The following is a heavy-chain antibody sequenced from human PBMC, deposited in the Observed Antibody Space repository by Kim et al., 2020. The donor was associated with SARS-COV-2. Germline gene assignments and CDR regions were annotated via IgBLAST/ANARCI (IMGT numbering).Heavy chain of an antibody. V-gene: IGHV4-31*03. J-gene: IGHJ5*02. Sequence: SETLSLTCTVSGGSISSGGYYWSWIRQHPGKGLEWIGYIYYSGSTYYNPSLKSRVTISVDTSKNQFSLKLSSVTAADTAVYYCARDIRGTNCFDPWGQGTRDTVSS. CDR3: ARDIRGTNCFDP. CDR1: GGSISSGGYY. CDR2: IYYSGST. D-gene: IGHD3-16*01.